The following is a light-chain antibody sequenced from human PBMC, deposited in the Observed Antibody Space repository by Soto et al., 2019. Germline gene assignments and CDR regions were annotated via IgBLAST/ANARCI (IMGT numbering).Light chain of an antibody. CDR1: QSVSTW. Sequence: DIQMTQSPSTLSASVGDRVTITCRASQSVSTWLAWYQQNPGKAPNLLIYKPSTLESGAPSRSSGSGSGTEFPLTISSLLPDDFATYYCQQYSSYPLTFGGGTKWIS. CDR3: QQYSSYPLT. V-gene: IGKV1-5*03. J-gene: IGKJ4*01. CDR2: KPS.